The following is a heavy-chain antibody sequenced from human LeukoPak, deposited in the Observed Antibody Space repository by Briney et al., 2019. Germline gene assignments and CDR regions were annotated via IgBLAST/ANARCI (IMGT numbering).Heavy chain of an antibody. D-gene: IGHD6-19*01. V-gene: IGHV4-4*02. Sequence: SETLSLTCAVSGGSISSSNWWSWVRRPPGKGLEWIGEIYHSGSTNYNPSLKSRVTISVDKSKNQFSLKLSSVTAADTAVYYCARDRVGYSSGWEAWYFDLWGRGTLVTVSS. J-gene: IGHJ2*01. CDR2: IYHSGST. CDR1: GGSISSSNW. CDR3: ARDRVGYSSGWEAWYFDL.